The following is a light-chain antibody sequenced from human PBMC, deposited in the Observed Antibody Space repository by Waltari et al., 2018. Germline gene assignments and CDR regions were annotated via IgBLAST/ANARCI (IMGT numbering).Light chain of an antibody. Sequence: LSPGPLAQSTVHCSSIPCVAHRTVNTNYLAWYQQKPGQAPKLLIYGASSWATGIPDRFSGSGSGTDFTLTISRLEAEDVAVYYCQQYDSSPYTFGGGTKVEIK. CDR2: GAS. V-gene: IGKV3-20*01. CDR3: QQYDSSPYT. J-gene: IGKJ4*01. CDR1: RTVNTNY.